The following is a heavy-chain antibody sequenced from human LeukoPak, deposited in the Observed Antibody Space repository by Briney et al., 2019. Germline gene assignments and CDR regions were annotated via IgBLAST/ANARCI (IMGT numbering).Heavy chain of an antibody. CDR3: ARGDSKGPRGEFDY. V-gene: IGHV1-18*01. D-gene: IGHD2-21*02. CDR2: ISDFNGNT. CDR1: GYSFTSYG. Sequence: ASVKVSCTASGYSFTSYGINWMRQAPGQGLEWMGWISDFNGNTNYRQILQGRFTMTTDRSTSTAFMELRSLTSDDTAVYYCARGDSKGPRGEFDYWGQGTLVAVSS. J-gene: IGHJ4*02.